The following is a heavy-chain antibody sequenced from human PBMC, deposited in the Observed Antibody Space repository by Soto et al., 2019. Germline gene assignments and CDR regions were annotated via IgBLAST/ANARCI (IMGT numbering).Heavy chain of an antibody. CDR2: IIPIFGTA. CDR1: GGTFSSYA. D-gene: IGHD6-13*01. CDR3: AWYRRSDYYGMDV. Sequence: QVQLVQSGAEVKKPGASVKVSCKASGGTFSSYAISWVRQAPGQGLEWMGGIIPIFGTANYAQKFQGRFTITADESTSTAYTELSRLSAEYPAVYYCAWYRRSDYYGMDVWGQGTTVTVSS. V-gene: IGHV1-69*01. J-gene: IGHJ6*02.